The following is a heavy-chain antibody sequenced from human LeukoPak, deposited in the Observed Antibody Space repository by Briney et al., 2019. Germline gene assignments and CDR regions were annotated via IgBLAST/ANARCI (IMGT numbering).Heavy chain of an antibody. J-gene: IGHJ5*02. CDR3: ARNFGGSGWYSWFDP. CDR1: GYSISSSNW. Sequence: SETLSLTCAVSGYSISSSNWWGWIRQPPGQGLEWIGYIYYSGSTYYNPSLKSRVTMSVDTSKNQFSLKLSSVTAVDTAVYYCARNFGGSGWYSWFDPWGQGTLVTVSS. CDR2: IYYSGST. V-gene: IGHV4-28*01. D-gene: IGHD6-19*01.